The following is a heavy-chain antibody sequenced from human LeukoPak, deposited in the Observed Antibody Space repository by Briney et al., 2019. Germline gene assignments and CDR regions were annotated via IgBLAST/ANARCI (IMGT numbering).Heavy chain of an antibody. CDR3: AKGLLSSTWADFDY. CDR2: VSGSGDRT. CDR1: GFTFSKSA. D-gene: IGHD6-13*01. V-gene: IGHV3-23*01. J-gene: IGHJ4*02. Sequence: GGSLRLPCEGSGFTFSKSAMTRVRQAPGRGLEWVSGVSGSGDRTNYADSVKSRFTVSRDNSKNTVYLEMNRLGVDDTAVYYCAKGLLSSTWADFDYWGQGILVTVSS.